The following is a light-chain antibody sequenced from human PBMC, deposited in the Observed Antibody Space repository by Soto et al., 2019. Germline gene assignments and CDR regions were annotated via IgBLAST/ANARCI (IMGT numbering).Light chain of an antibody. CDR3: CSHAGGSSWV. CDR2: DVT. CDR1: SSDVGAYNY. J-gene: IGLJ3*02. Sequence: QSALTQPPSASGSPGQSVTISCTGTSSDVGAYNYVSWYQQEPGKAPKLMIYDVTNRPSGVPYRFSGSKSGSTASLTISGLQAEDEADYYCCSHAGGSSWVFGGGTKVTVL. V-gene: IGLV2-11*01.